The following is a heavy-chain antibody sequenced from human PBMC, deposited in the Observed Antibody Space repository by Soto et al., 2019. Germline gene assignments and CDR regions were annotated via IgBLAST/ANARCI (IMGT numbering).Heavy chain of an antibody. V-gene: IGHV2-70*01. Sequence: SGPTLVNPTQTLTLTCSFSGFSLNTSGMCVTWIRRPPGKALEWLGIIAWDDTKYYSASLKTRLSISKDTSKNQVVLTMTNMDPVDTGTYFCARASTGPYFFDSWGQGTLVTSPQ. CDR3: ARASTGPYFFDS. D-gene: IGHD3-9*01. CDR1: GFSLNTSGMC. J-gene: IGHJ4*02. CDR2: IAWDDTK.